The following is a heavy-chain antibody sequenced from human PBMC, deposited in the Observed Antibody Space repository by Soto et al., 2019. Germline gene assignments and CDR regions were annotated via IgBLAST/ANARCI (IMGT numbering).Heavy chain of an antibody. CDR1: GYSFTDYH. J-gene: IGHJ6*02. Sequence: GASVKVSCKASGYSFTDYHIHRVRQAPGQGLEWLGRINPKSGVTSTAQKFQGWVTMTTDTSISTASMELTRLTSDDTAIYYCARGDSTDCSNGVCSFFYNHDMDVWGQGTTVTVSS. D-gene: IGHD2-8*01. CDR3: ARGDSTDCSNGVCSFFYNHDMDV. V-gene: IGHV1-2*04. CDR2: INPKSGVT.